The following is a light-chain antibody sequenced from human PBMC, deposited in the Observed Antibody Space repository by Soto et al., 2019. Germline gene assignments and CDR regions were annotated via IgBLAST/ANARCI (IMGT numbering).Light chain of an antibody. CDR2: GAS. CDR1: QSVSSSY. J-gene: IGKJ2*01. V-gene: IGKV3-20*01. Sequence: EIVLTQSPGTLSLSPGERATLSCRASQSVSSSYLAWYQQKPGQAPRLLIYGASSRATGIPDRFSGSGSGTDFTLTISRLEPEDFAVYYCQQYGSSYLYTFGQGIKLEIK. CDR3: QQYGSSYLYT.